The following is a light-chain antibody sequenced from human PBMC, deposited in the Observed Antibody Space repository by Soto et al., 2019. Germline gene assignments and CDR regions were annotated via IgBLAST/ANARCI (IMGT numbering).Light chain of an antibody. CDR2: GAP. CDR3: HQYGNPPQT. V-gene: IGKV3-20*01. CDR1: RGVSANY. Sequence: ENLLTQSPGTLSLSPGEGATLSCRASRGVSANYLAWYQQKPGQAPRLLIFGAPSRAIGIPDRFSGGGSGTDFSLTISGLEPEDSAVYYCHQYGNPPQTFGSGTKVDIK. J-gene: IGKJ4*01.